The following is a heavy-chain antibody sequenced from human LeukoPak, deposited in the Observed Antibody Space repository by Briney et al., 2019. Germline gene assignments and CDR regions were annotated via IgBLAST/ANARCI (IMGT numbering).Heavy chain of an antibody. J-gene: IGHJ5*02. CDR2: IKPNSGGT. Sequence: ASVKVSYKASGYTFTGYYMHWVRQAPGQGLEWMGWIKPNSGGTNYAQKFQGRVTMTRDTSISTAYMELSRLRSDDTAVYYCARDYYDSSTLRDNWFDPWGQGTLVTVSS. D-gene: IGHD3-22*01. CDR1: GYTFTGYY. CDR3: ARDYYDSSTLRDNWFDP. V-gene: IGHV1-2*02.